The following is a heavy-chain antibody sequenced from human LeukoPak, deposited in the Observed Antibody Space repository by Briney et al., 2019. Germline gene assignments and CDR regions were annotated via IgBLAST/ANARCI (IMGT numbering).Heavy chain of an antibody. CDR2: ISSSSSYI. V-gene: IGHV3-21*04. Sequence: GGSLRLSCAASGFTFSSYSMNWVRQAPGKGLEWVSSISSSSSYIYYADSVKGRFTISRDNAKNKLYLQMNSLRAEDTAVYYCSKKGQADDDGKPDWGQGTLLTVSP. J-gene: IGHJ4*02. CDR1: GFTFSSYS. CDR3: SKKGQADDDGKPD. D-gene: IGHD1-1*01.